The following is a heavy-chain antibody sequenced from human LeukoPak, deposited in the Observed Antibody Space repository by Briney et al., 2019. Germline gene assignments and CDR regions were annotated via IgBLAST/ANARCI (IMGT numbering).Heavy chain of an antibody. CDR2: IYYTGST. V-gene: IGHV4-34*01. J-gene: IGHJ6*03. CDR1: GGSFSGYY. D-gene: IGHD3-10*01. CDR3: ASFGYYYYYMDV. Sequence: SETLSLTCAVYGGSFSGYYWSWIRQPPGKGLEWIGNIYYTGSTYYNPSLKSRVTISVDTSKNQFSLKLSSVTAADTAVYYCASFGYYYYYMDVWGKGTTVTVSS.